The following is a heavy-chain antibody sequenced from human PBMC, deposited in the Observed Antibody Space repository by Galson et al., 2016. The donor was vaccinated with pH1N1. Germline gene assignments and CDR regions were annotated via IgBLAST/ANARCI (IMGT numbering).Heavy chain of an antibody. Sequence: QSGAEVKKPGESLTISCKVSRYNTAYWIGWLRQMSGKGPEWIGMIYPGDSGTRNSPSFQGQVTLSVDKSISTAYLERSSLKASDTATYYCASTRPEFRYFALQKPHFVDYWGQGTLVTVSS. J-gene: IGHJ4*02. CDR3: ASTRPEFRYFALQKPHFVDY. CDR1: RYNTAYW. D-gene: IGHD3-9*01. V-gene: IGHV5-51*01. CDR2: IYPGDSGT.